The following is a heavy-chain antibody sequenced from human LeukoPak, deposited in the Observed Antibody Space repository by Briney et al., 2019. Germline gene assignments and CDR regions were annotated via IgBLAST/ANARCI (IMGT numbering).Heavy chain of an antibody. D-gene: IGHD6-19*01. J-gene: IGHJ4*02. V-gene: IGHV3-23*01. CDR2: ISGSGGST. Sequence: GGSLRLSCAASGFTFSSYAMSWVRQAPGKGLEWVSAISGSGGSTYYADSVKGRFTISGDNSKNTLYLQMNSLRAEDTAVYYCAKDQGGYSSGWSAIDYWGQGTLVTVSS. CDR1: GFTFSSYA. CDR3: AKDQGGYSSGWSAIDY.